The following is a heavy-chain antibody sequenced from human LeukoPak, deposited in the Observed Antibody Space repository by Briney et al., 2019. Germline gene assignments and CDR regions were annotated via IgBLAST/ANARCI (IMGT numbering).Heavy chain of an antibody. CDR1: GGSISSGGYY. CDR3: ARESSDILTEFDP. Sequence: MTSETLSLTCTVSGGSISSGGYYWSWIRQHPGKGLEWIGDIYYSGSTYYNPSLKSRVTISVDTSKNQFSLKLSSVTAADTAVYYCARESSDILTEFDPWGQGTLVTVSS. V-gene: IGHV4-31*03. J-gene: IGHJ5*02. CDR2: IYYSGST. D-gene: IGHD3-9*01.